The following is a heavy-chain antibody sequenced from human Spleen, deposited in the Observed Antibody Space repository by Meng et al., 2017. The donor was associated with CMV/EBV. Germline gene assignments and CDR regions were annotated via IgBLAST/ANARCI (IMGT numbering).Heavy chain of an antibody. V-gene: IGHV1-18*04. CDR3: ARDRFTSGWSDWFDP. J-gene: IGHJ5*02. CDR1: GFPFTGYF. D-gene: IGHD6-19*01. CDR2: ISAYNGNT. Sequence: ASVKVSCKASGFPFTGYFIHWVRQAPGQGLEWMGWISAYNGNTNYAQKLQGRVTMTTDTSTSTAYMELRSLRSDDTAVYYCARDRFTSGWSDWFDPWGQGTLVTVSS.